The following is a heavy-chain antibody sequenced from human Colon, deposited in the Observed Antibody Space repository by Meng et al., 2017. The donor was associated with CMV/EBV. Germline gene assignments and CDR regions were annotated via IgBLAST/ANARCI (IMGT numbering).Heavy chain of an antibody. CDR3: ARVSEYSSPWGMDY. D-gene: IGHD6-6*01. CDR1: FDIFTDYG. Sequence: QLQLAQAGAETQKPGASVKGSCKTSFDIFTDYGVSWERQAPGQAPDWGGYVSPDKQHRHHVQIVQDRVIMTTDTSTSTHYMELRNLRPDDAAVYSCARVSEYSSPWGMDYWGQGTLVTVSS. CDR2: VSPDKQHR. J-gene: IGHJ4*02. V-gene: IGHV1-18*01.